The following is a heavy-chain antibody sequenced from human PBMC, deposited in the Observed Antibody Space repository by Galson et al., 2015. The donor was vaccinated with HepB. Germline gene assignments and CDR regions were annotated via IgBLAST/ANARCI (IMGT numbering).Heavy chain of an antibody. J-gene: IGHJ3*02. CDR2: IRSKTYGGTA. D-gene: IGHD2-2*01. V-gene: IGHV3-49*03. Sequence: SLRLSCAASGFTFGDHAMSWFRQAPGKGPEWVAFIRSKTYGGTAEYAASVRGRFTISRDDSKNMAYLQMNGLKTEDTGVYYCSIDCSIFFCDGFGIWGQGTKVTVSS. CDR1: GFTFGDHA. CDR3: SIDCSIFFCDGFGI.